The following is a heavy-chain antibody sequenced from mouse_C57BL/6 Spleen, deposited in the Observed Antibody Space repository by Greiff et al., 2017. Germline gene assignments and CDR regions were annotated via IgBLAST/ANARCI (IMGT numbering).Heavy chain of an antibody. CDR1: GYSFTGYY. D-gene: IGHD2-4*01. J-gene: IGHJ3*01. CDR3: ARAYDYWFAY. CDR2: INPSTGGT. V-gene: IGHV1-42*01. Sequence: VQLQQSGPELVKPGASVKMSCKASGYSFTGYYMNWVKQSPEKSLEWIGGINPSTGGTTYNQKFKAKATLTVDKSSSTAYMELKSLTSEDSAVYFGARAYDYWFAYWGQGTLVTVSA.